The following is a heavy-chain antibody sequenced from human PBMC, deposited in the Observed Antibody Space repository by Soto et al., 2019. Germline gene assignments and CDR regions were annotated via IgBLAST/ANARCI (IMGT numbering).Heavy chain of an antibody. CDR2: SIPIFETT. D-gene: IGHD1-26*01. V-gene: IGHV1-69*13. CDR1: GGSFTNYG. Sequence: GASVKVSCKASGGSFTNYGISWLRQAPGQGLEWMGGSIPIFETTNYAQNFQGRVTITADESTGTSSMELSGLKSADTAVYFCATGLGGYSGSRGPFDLWGQGTLVTVSS. J-gene: IGHJ4*02. CDR3: ATGLGGYSGSRGPFDL.